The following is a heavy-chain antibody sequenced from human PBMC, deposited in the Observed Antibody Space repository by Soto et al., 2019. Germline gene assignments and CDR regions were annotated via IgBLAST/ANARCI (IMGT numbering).Heavy chain of an antibody. CDR1: GFTFSRYA. CDR2: ISDSGST. D-gene: IGHD2-2*01. CDR3: AKGGLGDCSTTSCLFHFDY. V-gene: IGHV3-23*01. J-gene: IGHJ4*02. Sequence: EVQLLGSGGGLVQPGGSLRLSCTASGFTFSRYAMSWVRQAPGKGLEWVSTISDSGSTYYAESVKGRLTISRDNSKHTLYLQMNSLRAEDTAVYYCAKGGLGDCSTTSCLFHFDYWDLGALVTVSS.